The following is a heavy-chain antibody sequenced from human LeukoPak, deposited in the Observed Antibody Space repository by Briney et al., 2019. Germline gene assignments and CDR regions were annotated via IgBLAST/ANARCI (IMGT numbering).Heavy chain of an antibody. Sequence: PSETLSLTCAVYGGSFSGYFWSWIRQPPGKGLEWIGEINHSGSPNYNPSLKSRVTISVDTSKNQFSLKVNSVTAADTAVYYCARAVAGDPRLDSWGQGTLVTVSS. V-gene: IGHV4-34*01. CDR2: INHSGSP. CDR3: ARAVAGDPRLDS. D-gene: IGHD6-19*01. CDR1: GGSFSGYF. J-gene: IGHJ4*02.